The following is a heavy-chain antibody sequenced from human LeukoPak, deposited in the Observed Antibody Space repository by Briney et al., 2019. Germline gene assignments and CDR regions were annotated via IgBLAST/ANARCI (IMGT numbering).Heavy chain of an antibody. D-gene: IGHD6-13*01. J-gene: IGHJ4*02. Sequence: GGSLRLSCAASGFTFTTYGMHWVRQAPGKGLEWVAVVSYDGTNKYYADSVKGRFTISRDSSKNTLYLQMNSLRAEDTAVYYCAKGYDSSSWHYFDYWGPGTLVTVSS. CDR2: VSYDGTNK. V-gene: IGHV3-30*18. CDR1: GFTFTTYG. CDR3: AKGYDSSSWHYFDY.